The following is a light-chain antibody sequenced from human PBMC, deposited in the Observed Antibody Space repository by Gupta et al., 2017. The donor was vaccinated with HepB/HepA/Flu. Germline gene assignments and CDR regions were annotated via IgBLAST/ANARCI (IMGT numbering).Light chain of an antibody. CDR1: QSVSTY. J-gene: IGKJ3*01. CDR3: LQGSNWPWT. V-gene: IGKV3-11*01. CDR2: DAS. Sequence: EIVLTQSPATLSLSPGERATLSCRASQSVSTYLAWYQQKPGQAPRLLIYDASNRATGIPARFSGSGSGTDFTLTISSLEPEDFAVYYCLQGSNWPWTFGHGTKVDIK.